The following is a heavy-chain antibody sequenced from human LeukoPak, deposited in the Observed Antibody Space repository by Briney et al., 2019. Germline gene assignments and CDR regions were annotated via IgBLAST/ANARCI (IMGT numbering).Heavy chain of an antibody. Sequence: SETLSLTCTVSGGSISSSSYYWGWIRQPPGKGLEWIGSIYYSGSTYYNPSLKSRVTISVDTSKNQFSLKLSSVTAADTAVYYCARVLGWQWLANWFDPWGQGTLVTVSS. CDR2: IYYSGST. J-gene: IGHJ5*02. CDR1: GGSISSSSYY. D-gene: IGHD6-19*01. CDR3: ARVLGWQWLANWFDP. V-gene: IGHV4-39*07.